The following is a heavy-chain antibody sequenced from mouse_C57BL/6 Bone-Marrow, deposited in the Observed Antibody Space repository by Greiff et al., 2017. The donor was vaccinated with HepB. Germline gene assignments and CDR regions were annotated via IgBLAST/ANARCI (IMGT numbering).Heavy chain of an antibody. CDR3: ARKGIPVVAPYYFDY. J-gene: IGHJ2*01. Sequence: VQLQQPGAELVKPGASVKMSCKASGYTFTSYWITWVKQRPGQGLEWIGDIYPGSGSTNYNEKFKSKATLTVDTSSSTAYMQLSSLTSEDSAVYYCARKGIPVVAPYYFDYWGQGTTLTVSS. CDR1: GYTFTSYW. D-gene: IGHD1-1*01. V-gene: IGHV1-55*01. CDR2: IYPGSGST.